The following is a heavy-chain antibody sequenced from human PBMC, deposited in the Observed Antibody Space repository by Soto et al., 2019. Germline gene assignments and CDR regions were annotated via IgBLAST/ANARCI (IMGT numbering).Heavy chain of an antibody. CDR1: GYTFTSYD. D-gene: IGHD3-22*01. CDR3: ARVYTYYDSSGYYLRDDAFDI. CDR2: MNPNSGNT. J-gene: IGHJ3*02. Sequence: ASVKVSCKASGYTFTSYDINWVRQATGQGLEWMGWMNPNSGNTGYAQKFQGRVTMTRNTSISTAYMELSSLRSEDTAVYYCARVYTYYDSSGYYLRDDAFDIWGQGTMVTVS. V-gene: IGHV1-8*01.